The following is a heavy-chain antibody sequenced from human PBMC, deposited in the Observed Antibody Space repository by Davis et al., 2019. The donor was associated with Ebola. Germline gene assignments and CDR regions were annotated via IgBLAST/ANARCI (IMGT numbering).Heavy chain of an antibody. CDR3: ARHYYDYVWGSYRYTVEWSYFDY. CDR1: GYSFTSYW. CDR2: IYPGDSDT. V-gene: IGHV5-51*01. J-gene: IGHJ4*02. Sequence: GESLKISCKGSGYSFTSYWIGWVRQMPGKGLEWMGIIYPGDSDTRYSPSFQGQVTISADKSISTAYLQWSSLKASDTAMYYCARHYYDYVWGSYRYTVEWSYFDYWGQGTLVTVSS. D-gene: IGHD3-16*02.